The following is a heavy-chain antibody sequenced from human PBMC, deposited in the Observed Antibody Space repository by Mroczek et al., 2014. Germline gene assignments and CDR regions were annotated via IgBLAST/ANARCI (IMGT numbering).Heavy chain of an antibody. CDR1: GFSLSTSGVG. CDR3: AHKHAGRVSRYFQH. CDR2: IYWNDDK. J-gene: IGHJ1*01. Sequence: QVTLKESGPTLVKPTQTLTLTCTFSGFSLSTSGVGVGWIRQPPGKALEWLALIYWNDDKRYSPSLKSRLTITKDTSKNQVVLTMTNMDPVDTATYYCAHKHAGRVSRYFQHWGQGTLVTVSS. V-gene: IGHV2-5*01. D-gene: IGHD6-13*01.